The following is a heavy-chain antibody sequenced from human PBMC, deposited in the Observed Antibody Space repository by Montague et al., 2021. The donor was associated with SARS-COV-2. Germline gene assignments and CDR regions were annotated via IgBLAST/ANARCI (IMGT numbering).Heavy chain of an antibody. CDR1: GGSFSAYY. V-gene: IGHV4-34*01. J-gene: IGHJ6*02. D-gene: IGHD3-10*01. CDR3: ARAVRGVIILSPYYAMDV. CDR2: TNHSGRT. Sequence: SETLSLTCAVYGGSFSAYYWNWIRQPPGTGLEWIGDTNHSGRTNFNQSLKSRVTVSLDTSKNQFSLKLRSVTAADTAVYYCARAVRGVIILSPYYAMDVWGQGTSVTVSS.